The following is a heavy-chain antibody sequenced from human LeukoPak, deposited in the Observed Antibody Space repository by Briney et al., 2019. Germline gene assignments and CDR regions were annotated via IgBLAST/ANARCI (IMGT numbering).Heavy chain of an antibody. V-gene: IGHV3-48*04. CDR3: ARWGGSGTFWDGFDI. CDR2: ISSSGSTK. Sequence: GGSLRLSCAAPGFTFSSYSMNWVRQAPGKGLEWVSYISSSGSTKYYADSVKGRFTISRDNAKNSLYLQMNSLRVEDTAVYYCARWGGSGTFWDGFDIWGQGTMVTVSS. CDR1: GFTFSSYS. J-gene: IGHJ3*02. D-gene: IGHD3-10*01.